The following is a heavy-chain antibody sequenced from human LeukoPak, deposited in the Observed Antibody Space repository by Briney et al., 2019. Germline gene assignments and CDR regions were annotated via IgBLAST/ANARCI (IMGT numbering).Heavy chain of an antibody. V-gene: IGHV1-2*02. CDR3: ARERRYCSGGSCYSADAFDI. D-gene: IGHD2-15*01. CDR1: GYTFTSYG. CDR2: INPNSGGT. J-gene: IGHJ3*02. Sequence: ASVKVSCKASGYTFTSYGISWVRQAPGQGLEWMGWINPNSGGTNYAQKFQGRVTMTRDTSISTAYMGLSRLRSDDTAVYYCARERRYCSGGSCYSADAFDIWGQGTMVTVSS.